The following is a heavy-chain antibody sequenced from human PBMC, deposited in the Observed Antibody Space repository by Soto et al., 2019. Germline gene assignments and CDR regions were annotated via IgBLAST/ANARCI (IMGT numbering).Heavy chain of an antibody. V-gene: IGHV4-39*01. CDR1: AGVIRPSSYY. Sequence: PQTLRVTRTVSAGVIRPSSYYWVLLRLPTGKGLEWIGSIYYSGSTYYNPSLKSRVTISVDTSKNQFSLKLSSVTAADTAVYYCARPTSDCAGDCYHLDNWGQGTLVT. J-gene: IGHJ4*02. CDR3: ARPTSDCAGDCYHLDN. D-gene: IGHD2-21*02. CDR2: IYYSGST.